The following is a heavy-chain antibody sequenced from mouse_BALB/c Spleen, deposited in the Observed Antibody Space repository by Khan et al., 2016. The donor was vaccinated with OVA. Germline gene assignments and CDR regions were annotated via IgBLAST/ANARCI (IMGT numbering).Heavy chain of an antibody. D-gene: IGHD1-1*01. CDR1: GFTFTSYG. Sequence: EVELVESGGGLVQPGGSRKLSCAASGFTFTSYGMLWIRQAPEKGLEWVAYFSSDSSTIYYADTVKGRFTISRDNPKNTLFLQMTSLRSGDTAMYFCATSYFYGYYFDYWGQGTTLTVSS. CDR2: FSSDSSTI. CDR3: ATSYFYGYYFDY. J-gene: IGHJ2*01. V-gene: IGHV5-17*02.